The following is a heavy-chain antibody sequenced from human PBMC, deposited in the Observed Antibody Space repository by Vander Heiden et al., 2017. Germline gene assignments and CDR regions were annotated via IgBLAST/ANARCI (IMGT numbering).Heavy chain of an antibody. V-gene: IGHV3-30*18. CDR1: GVTFSAYA. CDR2: ISYDGSNK. Sequence: QVQLVEYGGGVVQPGRSLRLSCAAHGVTFSAYAMPWVRQAPGKGLEWVAVISYDGSNKYYADSVKGRFTISRDNSKNTLYLQMNSLRAEDTAVYYCAKTGAIVVVTAPIDYWGQGTLVTVSS. J-gene: IGHJ4*02. D-gene: IGHD2-21*02. CDR3: AKTGAIVVVTAPIDY.